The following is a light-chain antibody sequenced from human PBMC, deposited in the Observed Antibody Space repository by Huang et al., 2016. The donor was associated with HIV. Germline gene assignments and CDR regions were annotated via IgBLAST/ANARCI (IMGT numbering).Light chain of an antibody. J-gene: IGKJ2*01. CDR2: DTS. CDR3: QQYGSSPYT. V-gene: IGKV3D-20*01. Sequence: IVLTPSPSTLSLSPWEIATLSCRASQSINSNFLAWYQQKPGLAPRLVISDTSSRASGNPDRFRGGGSRTDFTLTINTVEPEDFAVYYCQQYGSSPYTFGQGTKLEIK. CDR1: QSINSNF.